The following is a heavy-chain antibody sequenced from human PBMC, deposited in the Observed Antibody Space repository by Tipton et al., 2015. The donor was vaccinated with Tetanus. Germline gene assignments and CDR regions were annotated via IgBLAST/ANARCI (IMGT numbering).Heavy chain of an antibody. D-gene: IGHD1-1*01. CDR3: ARRSLTNYGLDV. CDR1: GFIFSDYY. CDR2: ISGDGSTI. Sequence: SLRLSCAASGFIFSDYYMSWIRKAPGRGLEWLSFISGDGSTIHYADSVKGRFTVSRDHAKNTVYLQMNSLRAEDTAVYFCARRSLTNYGLDVWGQGTPVTVSS. V-gene: IGHV3-11*04. J-gene: IGHJ6*02.